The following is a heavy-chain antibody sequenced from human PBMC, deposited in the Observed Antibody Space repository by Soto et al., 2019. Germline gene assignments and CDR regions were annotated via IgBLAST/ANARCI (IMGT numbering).Heavy chain of an antibody. CDR2: ISWNSGSI. J-gene: IGHJ3*02. Sequence: DVQLVESGGGLVPPGRSMRLSCAASGFTFDDYAMHWVRQAPGKGLEWVSGISWNSGSIGYADSVKGLFTISRDNAKNSLYLQINSLRAEDTALYSCAKKNTSAPASDIWGQGAMVTVSS. V-gene: IGHV3-9*01. CDR1: GFTFDDYA. CDR3: AKKNTSAPASDI.